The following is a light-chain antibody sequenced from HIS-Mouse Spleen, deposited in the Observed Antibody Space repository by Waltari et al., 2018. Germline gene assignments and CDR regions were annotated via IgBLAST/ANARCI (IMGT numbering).Light chain of an antibody. V-gene: IGKV1-33*01. CDR2: DAS. CDR3: QQYDNLLT. CDR1: HDISNY. J-gene: IGKJ4*01. Sequence: DIQMTQSPSSLSASVGDRVTITCQASHDISNYLNWYQQKPWKAPKLLIYDASNLETGVPSRFSGSGSGTDFTFTISSLQPEDIATYYCQQYDNLLTFGGGTKVGIK.